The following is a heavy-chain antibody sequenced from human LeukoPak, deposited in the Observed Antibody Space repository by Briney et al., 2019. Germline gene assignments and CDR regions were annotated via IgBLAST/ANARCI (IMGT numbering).Heavy chain of an antibody. CDR3: AISLASTTVIYGVLYY. Sequence: ASVKVSCKASGYTFTSYYMHWVRQAPGQGLEWMGIINPSGGSTSYAQKFQGRVTMTEDTSTDTAYMELSSLRSEDTAVYYCAISLASTTVIYGVLYYWGXXTLVTVSS. CDR1: GYTFTSYY. J-gene: IGHJ4*02. V-gene: IGHV1-46*03. D-gene: IGHD4-17*01. CDR2: INPSGGST.